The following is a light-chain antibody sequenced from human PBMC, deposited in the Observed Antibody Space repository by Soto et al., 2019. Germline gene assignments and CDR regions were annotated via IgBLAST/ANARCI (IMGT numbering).Light chain of an antibody. J-gene: IGKJ5*01. Sequence: DIQMTRSPSSLSASVGDRVTITCRASQGISNYLAWYQQKPGKVPKLLIYAASTLQSGVPSRFSGSGSGTDFTLTISSLQPEDVATYYCQKYNSAPRGITFGQGTRLEIK. CDR1: QGISNY. CDR2: AAS. CDR3: QKYNSAPRGIT. V-gene: IGKV1-27*01.